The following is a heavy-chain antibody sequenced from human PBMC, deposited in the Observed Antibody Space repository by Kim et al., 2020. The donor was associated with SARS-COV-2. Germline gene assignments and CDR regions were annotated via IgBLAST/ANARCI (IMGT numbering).Heavy chain of an antibody. CDR2: IKSKTDGGTT. CDR1: GFTFSNAW. CDR3: TTDDYYDSASDAFDI. J-gene: IGHJ3*02. V-gene: IGHV3-15*01. Sequence: GGSLRLSCAASGFTFSNAWMSWVRQAPGKGLEWVGRIKSKTDGGTTDYAAPVKGRFTISRDDSKNTLYLQMNSLKTEDTAVYYCTTDDYYDSASDAFDIWGQGTMVTVSS. D-gene: IGHD3-22*01.